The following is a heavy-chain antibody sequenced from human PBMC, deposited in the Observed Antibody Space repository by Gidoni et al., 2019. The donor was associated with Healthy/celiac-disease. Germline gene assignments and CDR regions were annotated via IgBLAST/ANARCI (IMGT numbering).Heavy chain of an antibody. CDR3: ARGSSSWYNPPFDY. D-gene: IGHD6-13*01. CDR2: FGTA. V-gene: IGHV1-69*01. J-gene: IGHJ4*02. Sequence: FGTANYAQKFQGKVTVTADESTSTAYMELSSLRSEDTAVYYCARGSSSWYNPPFDYWGQGTLVTVSS.